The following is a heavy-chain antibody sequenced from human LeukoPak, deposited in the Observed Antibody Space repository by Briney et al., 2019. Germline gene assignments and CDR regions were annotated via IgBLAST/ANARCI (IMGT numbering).Heavy chain of an antibody. CDR1: GFTFSVSA. Sequence: GGSLRLSCAASGFTFSVSAMHWVRQASGKGLEWVGRIRTKANSYATAYAASVKGRFTISRDDSKNTAYLQMNSLKTEDTGVYYCAKDGDSGSYPYYFDYWGQGSLVSVSS. V-gene: IGHV3-73*01. CDR3: AKDGDSGSYPYYFDY. D-gene: IGHD1-26*01. CDR2: IRTKANSYAT. J-gene: IGHJ4*02.